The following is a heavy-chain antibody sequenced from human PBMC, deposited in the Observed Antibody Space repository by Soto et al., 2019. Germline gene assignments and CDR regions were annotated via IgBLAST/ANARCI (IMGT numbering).Heavy chain of an antibody. Sequence: QVQLVQSGAEVKKPGSSVKVSCKASGGTFSSYAISWVRQAPGQGLEWMGGIIPIFGTANYAQTFQGRVTITADESTSTAYMELRSLRSEDTAVYYCASGYGPDYYYSYGMDVWGQGTTVTVSS. CDR2: IIPIFGTA. CDR3: ASGYGPDYYYSYGMDV. V-gene: IGHV1-69*01. D-gene: IGHD5-18*01. J-gene: IGHJ6*02. CDR1: GGTFSSYA.